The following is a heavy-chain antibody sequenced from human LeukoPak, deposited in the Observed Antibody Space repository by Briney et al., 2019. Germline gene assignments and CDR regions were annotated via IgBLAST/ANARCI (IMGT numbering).Heavy chain of an antibody. Sequence: KSAETLSLTCTVSGASISSCRWNWVRQPPGKGLEWIGYIYYSGSTNYSPSRESRVTIPIETSENQFVLKRIAGTAADKTVYYCGRGGGESMVRGVADYWGQGTLVTVSS. V-gene: IGHV4-59*01. CDR3: GRGGGESMVRGVADY. J-gene: IGHJ4*02. CDR2: IYYSGST. CDR1: GASISSCR. D-gene: IGHD3-10*01.